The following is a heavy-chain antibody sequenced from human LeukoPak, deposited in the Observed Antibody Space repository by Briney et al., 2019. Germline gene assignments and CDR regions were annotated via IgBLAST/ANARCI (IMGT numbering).Heavy chain of an antibody. CDR2: ISGSGGST. CDR3: AKDLRAY. J-gene: IGHJ4*02. CDR1: GFTFNTYS. Sequence: GGSLRLSCEASGFTFNTYSMNWARQAPGKGLEWVSAISGSGGSTYYADSVKGRFTISRDNSKNTLYLQMNSLRAEDTAVYYCAKDLRAYWGQGTLVTVSS. V-gene: IGHV3-23*01.